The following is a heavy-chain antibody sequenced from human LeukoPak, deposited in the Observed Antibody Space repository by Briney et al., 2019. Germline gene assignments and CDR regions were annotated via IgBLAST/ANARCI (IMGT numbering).Heavy chain of an antibody. D-gene: IGHD3-10*01. CDR1: GYSISSGYY. CDR2: IYHSGST. J-gene: IGHJ6*02. CDR3: ARVDVRGSGSYYNVGSGMDV. V-gene: IGHV4-38-2*02. Sequence: PSETLSLTCTVSGYSISSGYYWGWIRQPPGKGLEWIGSIYHSGSTYYNPSLKSRVTVSVDTSKNQFSLKLSSVTAADTAVYYCARVDVRGSGSYYNVGSGMDVWGQGTTVTVSS.